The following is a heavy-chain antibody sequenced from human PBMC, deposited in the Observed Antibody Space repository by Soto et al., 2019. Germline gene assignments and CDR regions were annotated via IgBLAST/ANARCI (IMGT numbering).Heavy chain of an antibody. V-gene: IGHV5-51*01. CDR2: IYPGDSDT. Sequence: GESLKISCNASGYSFTNYWIGWVRQMPGEGLEWMGTIYPGDSDTRYSPSFEGQVAFSVDTSINTAYLHWTSLKASDTAVYYCAIQHPLDSSAWYNWGQGTVVTVSS. CDR3: AIQHPLDSSAWYN. D-gene: IGHD6-19*01. J-gene: IGHJ4*02. CDR1: GYSFTNYW.